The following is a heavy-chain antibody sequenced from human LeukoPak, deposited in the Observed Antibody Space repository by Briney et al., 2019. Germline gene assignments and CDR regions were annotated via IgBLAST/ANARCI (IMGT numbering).Heavy chain of an antibody. D-gene: IGHD2-2*01. Sequence: GESLKISCKGSGYRFTSYWIGWVRQMPGKGLEWMGVIYPDDSDTRYSPSFRGQVTISADKSISIAYLQWDSLKASDTAMYYCAIGGDSTTSCYRCFNFWGQGTLVTVSS. CDR1: GYRFTSYW. CDR2: IYPDDSDT. V-gene: IGHV5-51*01. J-gene: IGHJ4*02. CDR3: AIGGDSTTSCYRCFNF.